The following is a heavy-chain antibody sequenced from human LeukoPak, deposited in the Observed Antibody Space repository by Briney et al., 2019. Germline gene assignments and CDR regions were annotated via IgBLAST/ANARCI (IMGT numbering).Heavy chain of an antibody. CDR2: IIPIFGTA. CDR3: AREAPEHQGGAGSHAETGRTEY. D-gene: IGHD1-14*01. Sequence: ASVKVSCKASGYTFSSYDINWVRQAPGQGLEWMGGIIPIFGTANYAQKFQGRVTITADESTSTAYIELSSLRSEDTAVYYCAREAPEHQGGAGSHAETGRTEYWGQGTLVTVSS. J-gene: IGHJ4*02. CDR1: GYTFSSYD. V-gene: IGHV1-69*13.